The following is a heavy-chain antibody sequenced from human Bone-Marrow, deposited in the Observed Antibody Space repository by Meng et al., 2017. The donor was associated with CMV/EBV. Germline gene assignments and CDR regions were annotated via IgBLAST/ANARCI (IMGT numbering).Heavy chain of an antibody. CDR3: AKAHLAIAAAPPFFDP. D-gene: IGHD6-13*01. J-gene: IGHJ5*02. V-gene: IGHV3-9*01. CDR1: GFTFDDYA. Sequence: SLKISCAASGFTFDDYAMHWVRQAPGKGLEWVSGFSWNSGSIGYADSVKGRFTISRDNAKNSLHLQMNSLRAEDTALYHCAKAHLAIAAAPPFFDPWGQGTLVTVSS. CDR2: FSWNSGSI.